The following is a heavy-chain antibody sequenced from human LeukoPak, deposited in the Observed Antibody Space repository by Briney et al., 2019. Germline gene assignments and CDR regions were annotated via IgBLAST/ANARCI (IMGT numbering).Heavy chain of an antibody. D-gene: IGHD3-22*01. CDR2: ILHDGTNE. V-gene: IGHV3-30*18. Sequence: GGSLRLSCEASGLTFSSYGMHWVRQAPGKGLEWVAAILHDGTNEYYADFVKGRFTISRDNSKNTLYLQMNSLRADDTAVYYRAKVNYYDSSGYLDYWGQGTLVTVSS. CDR1: GLTFSSYG. J-gene: IGHJ4*02. CDR3: AKVNYYDSSGYLDY.